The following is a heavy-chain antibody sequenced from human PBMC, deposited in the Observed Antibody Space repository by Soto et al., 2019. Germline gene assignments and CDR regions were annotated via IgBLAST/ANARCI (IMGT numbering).Heavy chain of an antibody. D-gene: IGHD5-18*01. Sequence: SETLSLTCTVSGGSVSSGDYYWSWIRQPPGKGLEWIGYIYYSGNTNYNPSLKSRVIISVDTSKNLFSPKLTSVTAADTAVYYCARITVDTSWIYWLDPWGQGTLVTVYS. CDR1: GGSVSSGDYY. V-gene: IGHV4-61*08. CDR2: IYYSGNT. J-gene: IGHJ5*02. CDR3: ARITVDTSWIYWLDP.